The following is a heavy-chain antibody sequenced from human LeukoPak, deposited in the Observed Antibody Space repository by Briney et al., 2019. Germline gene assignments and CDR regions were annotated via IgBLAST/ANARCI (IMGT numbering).Heavy chain of an antibody. CDR2: VTGGGDTS. J-gene: IGHJ4*02. CDR1: GFTFSSYA. D-gene: IGHD2-21*02. CDR3: AKDPSPYCGGDCYFDC. Sequence: GGSLRLSCAASGFTFSSYAMSWVRQAPGKGLEWVSSVTGGGDTSFHADSVKGRFTISRDNSKNTLYLQINSLRVEDTAIYYCAKDPSPYCGGDCYFDCWGQGTLVTVSS. V-gene: IGHV3-23*01.